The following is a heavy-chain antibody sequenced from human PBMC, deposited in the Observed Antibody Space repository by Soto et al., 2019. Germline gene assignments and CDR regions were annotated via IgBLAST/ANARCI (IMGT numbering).Heavy chain of an antibody. Sequence: SETLSLTCAVYGGSFSGYYWSWIRQPPGKGLEWIGEINHSGSTNYSPSLKSRVTISVDTSKNQFSLKLSSVTAADTAVYYCGRVRNYYGSRLDYWGQGTLVTVSS. CDR2: INHSGST. V-gene: IGHV4-34*01. D-gene: IGHD3-10*01. J-gene: IGHJ4*02. CDR3: GRVRNYYGSRLDY. CDR1: GGSFSGYY.